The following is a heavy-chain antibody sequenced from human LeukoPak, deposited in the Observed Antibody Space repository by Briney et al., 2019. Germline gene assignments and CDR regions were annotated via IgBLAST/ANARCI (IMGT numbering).Heavy chain of an antibody. V-gene: IGHV1-24*01. CDR3: ATENLDY. J-gene: IGHJ4*02. Sequence: ASVKVPCKASGGTFSSYAISWVRQAPGKGLEWMGGFDPEDGETIYAQKFQGRVTMTEDTSTDTAYMELSSLRSEDTAVYYCATENLDYWGQGTLVTVSS. CDR1: GGTFSSYA. CDR2: FDPEDGET.